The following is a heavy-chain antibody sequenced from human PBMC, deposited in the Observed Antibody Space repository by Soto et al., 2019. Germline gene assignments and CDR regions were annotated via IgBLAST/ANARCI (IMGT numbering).Heavy chain of an antibody. D-gene: IGHD2-2*01. Sequence: ASVKVSCKASGYTFTDYYVHWVREAPGQGLEWMGWINPETGGTSYAQKFRGRVTLSRDTSINTAYLELSRLRFDDAAVYFCARERYQVISDGMDVWGQGTTVTVSS. CDR2: INPETGGT. J-gene: IGHJ6*02. CDR3: ARERYQVISDGMDV. CDR1: GYTFTDYY. V-gene: IGHV1-2*02.